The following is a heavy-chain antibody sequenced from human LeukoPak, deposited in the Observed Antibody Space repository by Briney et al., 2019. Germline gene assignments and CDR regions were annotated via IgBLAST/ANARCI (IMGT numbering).Heavy chain of an antibody. J-gene: IGHJ2*01. Sequence: KPSETLSLTCTVSSYSISSGYYWGWIRQPPGKGLEWIGSIYHSGSTYYNPSLKSRVTISVDTSKNQFSLKLTSVTAADTAVYFCARHTSSNWYFDLWGRGTLVTVSS. CDR3: ARHTSSNWYFDL. V-gene: IGHV4-38-2*02. CDR2: IYHSGST. CDR1: SYSISSGYY. D-gene: IGHD6-13*01.